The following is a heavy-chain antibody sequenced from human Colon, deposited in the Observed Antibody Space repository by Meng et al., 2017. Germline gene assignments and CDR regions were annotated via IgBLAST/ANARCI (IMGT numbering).Heavy chain of an antibody. V-gene: IGHV4-61*02. D-gene: IGHD3-3*01. CDR2: IYTRGDT. CDR3: ARSFATQNWFDP. CDR1: GGSISSGSYY. J-gene: IGHJ5*02. Sequence: SETLSLTCTVTGGSISSGSYYWSWFRQPAGKGLEWSGRIYTRGDTKYNPSLESRVTISLDTSKNQYSLTLSSVTAADTAAYYCARSFATQNWFDPWGQGTLVTVSS.